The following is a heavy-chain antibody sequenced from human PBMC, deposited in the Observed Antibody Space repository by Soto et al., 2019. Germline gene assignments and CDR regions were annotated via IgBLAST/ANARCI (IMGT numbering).Heavy chain of an antibody. CDR2: ISSSSSTI. CDR1: GFTFSSYS. CDR3: ARDDYYDFWSDYYYYGMDV. V-gene: IGHV3-48*02. Sequence: GGSLRLSCAASGFTFSSYSMNWVRQAPGKGLEWVSYISSSSSTIYYADSVKGRLTISRDNAKNSLYLQMNSLRDEDTAVYYCARDDYYDFWSDYYYYGMDVWGQGTTVTVSS. J-gene: IGHJ6*02. D-gene: IGHD3-3*01.